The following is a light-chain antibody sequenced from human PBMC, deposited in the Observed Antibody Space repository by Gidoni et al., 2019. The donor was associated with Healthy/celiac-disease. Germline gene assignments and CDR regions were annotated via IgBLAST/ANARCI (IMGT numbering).Light chain of an antibody. CDR3: QSYDSSLSGFVV. Sequence: QSVLTQPPSVSGAPGQRVTISCTGRSSNIGAGYDVHWYQPLPGTAPKRLIYGNSNRPSGVSDRFSGSKSGTSASLAITGLQAEDEADYYCQSYDSSLSGFVVFGGGTKLTVL. CDR1: SSNIGAGYD. CDR2: GNS. V-gene: IGLV1-40*01. J-gene: IGLJ2*01.